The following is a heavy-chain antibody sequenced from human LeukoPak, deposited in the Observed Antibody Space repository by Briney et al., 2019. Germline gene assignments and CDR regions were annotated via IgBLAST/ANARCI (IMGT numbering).Heavy chain of an antibody. CDR2: VSGSGVGT. CDR3: AKSGFRESERRSWFDP. D-gene: IGHD1-1*01. CDR1: GFTFSSYA. Sequence: GGSLRLSGAASGFTFSSYAMSWVRQAPGEGLEWFAYVSGSGVGTYYADSVRGRFTISRDNSENTLYLQMNSLRAEDTAVYYCAKSGFRESERRSWFDPWGQGTLVTVSS. J-gene: IGHJ5*02. V-gene: IGHV3-23*01.